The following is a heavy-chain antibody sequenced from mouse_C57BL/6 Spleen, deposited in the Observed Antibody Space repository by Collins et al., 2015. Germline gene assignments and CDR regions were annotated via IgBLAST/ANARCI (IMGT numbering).Heavy chain of an antibody. Sequence: EVKLEESGGGLVQPGGSMKLSCVASGFTFSNYWMNWVRQSPEKGLEWVAQIRLKSDNYATHYAESVKGRFTISRDDSKSSVYLQMNNLRAEDTGIYYCTGGRPRWYFDVWGTGTTVTVSS. V-gene: IGHV6-3*01. CDR1: GFTFSNYW. J-gene: IGHJ1*03. CDR2: IRLKSDNYAT. CDR3: TGGRPRWYFDV.